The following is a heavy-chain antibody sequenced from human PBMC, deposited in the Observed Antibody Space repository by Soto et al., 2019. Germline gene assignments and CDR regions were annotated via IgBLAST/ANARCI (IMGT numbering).Heavy chain of an antibody. Sequence: GSLRLSCAASGFTFSSYSMNWVRQAPGKGLEWVSYISSSSSTIYYADSVKGRFTISRDNAKNSLYLQMNSLRAEDTAVYYCARAIEYSDLRFGDGAFDIWGQGTMVTVSS. J-gene: IGHJ3*02. V-gene: IGHV3-48*01. CDR3: ARAIEYSDLRFGDGAFDI. D-gene: IGHD3-3*01. CDR2: ISSSSSTI. CDR1: GFTFSSYS.